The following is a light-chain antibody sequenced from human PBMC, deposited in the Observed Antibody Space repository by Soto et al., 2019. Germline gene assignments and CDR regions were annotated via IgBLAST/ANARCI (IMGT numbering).Light chain of an antibody. V-gene: IGKV3D-7*01. CDR1: QSLTSSY. CDR2: DAS. CDR3: QHYNSYSEA. J-gene: IGKJ1*01. Sequence: PGGKPTRSCRARQSLTSSYLAWYQQKPGQAPRLLIYDASTRATGIPARFSGSGSGTEFTLTISSLQPDDFATYYCQHYNSYSEAFAQRTKVDI.